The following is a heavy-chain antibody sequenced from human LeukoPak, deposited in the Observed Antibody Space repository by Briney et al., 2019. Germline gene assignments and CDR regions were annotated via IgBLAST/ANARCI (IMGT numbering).Heavy chain of an antibody. CDR2: INPSGGST. Sequence: ASVKVSCKASGYTFTSYDINWVRQAPGQGLEWMGIINPSGGSTSYAQKFQGRVTMTRDTSTSTVYMELSSLRSEDTAVYYCARENGKARTPMYNWFDPWGQGTLVTVSS. CDR3: ARENGKARTPMYNWFDP. V-gene: IGHV1-46*01. D-gene: IGHD1-14*01. J-gene: IGHJ5*02. CDR1: GYTFTSYD.